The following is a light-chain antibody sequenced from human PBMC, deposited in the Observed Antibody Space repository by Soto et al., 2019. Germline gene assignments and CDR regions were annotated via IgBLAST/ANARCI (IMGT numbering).Light chain of an antibody. J-gene: IGKJ1*01. CDR2: GAS. V-gene: IGKV1-27*01. Sequence: DIPMTQSPSSLSASVGDRVSITCRASQDINIYLAWYQQKPGKLPELLIYGASILQIGVPSRFSGSGSGTEFPFTISILQPEDVATYFCQKYRSAPQTFGQGTKVEIK. CDR3: QKYRSAPQT. CDR1: QDINIY.